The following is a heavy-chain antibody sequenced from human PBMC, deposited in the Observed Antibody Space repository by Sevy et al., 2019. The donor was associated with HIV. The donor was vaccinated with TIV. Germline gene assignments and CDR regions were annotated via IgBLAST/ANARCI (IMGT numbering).Heavy chain of an antibody. CDR1: GFTFSSYW. J-gene: IGHJ4*02. V-gene: IGHV3-7*01. Sequence: GGSLRLSCAASGFTFSSYWMSWVRQAPGKGLEWVANIKQDGSEKYYVDSVKGRFTISRDNAKNSLYLQMSSLRAEDTAVYYCATGPIITMIVVGDYWGQGTLVTVSS. D-gene: IGHD3-22*01. CDR3: ATGPIITMIVVGDY. CDR2: IKQDGSEK.